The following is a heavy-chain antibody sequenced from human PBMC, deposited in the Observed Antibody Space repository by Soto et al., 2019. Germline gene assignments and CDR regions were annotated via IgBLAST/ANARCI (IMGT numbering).Heavy chain of an antibody. CDR2: IFDDGTT. D-gene: IGHD5-12*01. CDR1: GFTVSSNF. V-gene: IGHV3-53*01. Sequence: GGSLRLSCIVSGFTVSSNFMSWVRQAPGKGLEWVSVIFDDGTTHYADSVRGRFTISRDNSKNTLFLQMNSLRAEDTAVYYCARGDGYNYYFDFWGQGTLVTVSS. CDR3: ARGDGYNYYFDF. J-gene: IGHJ4*02.